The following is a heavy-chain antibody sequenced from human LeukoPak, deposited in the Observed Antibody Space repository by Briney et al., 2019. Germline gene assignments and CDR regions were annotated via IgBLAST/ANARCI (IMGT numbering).Heavy chain of an antibody. D-gene: IGHD3-10*01. Sequence: GGSLRLSCAASGFTFSSYAMTWVRQAPGKGLEWVSGISGSGGSTYYADSVEGRFTISRDNSKNTLYLQMNSLRAEDTAVYYCAKHWEPLNMARGDYFDYWGQGTPVTVSS. V-gene: IGHV3-23*01. CDR1: GFTFSSYA. CDR3: AKHWEPLNMARGDYFDY. CDR2: ISGSGGST. J-gene: IGHJ4*02.